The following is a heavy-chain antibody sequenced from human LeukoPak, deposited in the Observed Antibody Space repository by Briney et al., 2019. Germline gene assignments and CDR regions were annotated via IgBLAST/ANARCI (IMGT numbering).Heavy chain of an antibody. J-gene: IGHJ5*02. CDR2: IWYDGSNK. V-gene: IGHV3-33*01. Sequence: GRSLRLSCAASGFTFSSYGMHWVRQAPGKGLEWVAVIWYDGSNKYYVDSVKGRFTISRDNSKNTLYLQMNSLRAEDTAVYYCAAGYDSSENWFDPWGQGTLVTVSS. CDR1: GFTFSSYG. D-gene: IGHD3-22*01. CDR3: AAGYDSSENWFDP.